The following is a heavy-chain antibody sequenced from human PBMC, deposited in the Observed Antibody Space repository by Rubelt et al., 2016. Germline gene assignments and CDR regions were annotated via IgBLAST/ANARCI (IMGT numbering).Heavy chain of an antibody. CDR2: ILHTGST. J-gene: IGHJ3*02. V-gene: IGHV4-4*02. CDR1: GDSINSPNW. Sequence: QVQLQESGPGLVRPSGTLSLTCGVSGDSINSPNWWNWVRQPPGKGLEWIGEILHTGSTHYNPSLKSRVTMSVDTSRNQLSLRLNSGTAAETASYYCGRVKRLRGSYYGDTFDIWGQGTMVTVSS. CDR3: GRVKRLRGSYYGDTFDI. D-gene: IGHD1-26*01.